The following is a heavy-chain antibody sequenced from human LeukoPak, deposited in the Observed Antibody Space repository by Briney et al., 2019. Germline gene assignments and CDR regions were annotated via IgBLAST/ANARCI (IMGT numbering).Heavy chain of an antibody. D-gene: IGHD1-14*01. CDR1: GFTFTKFA. J-gene: IGHJ3*01. CDR3: AKATPYGTTWVGGFDL. CDR2: MGPTGDT. V-gene: IGHV3-23*01. Sequence: PGGSLRLSCAGSGFTFTKFAMTWVRQAPGKGLEWVSSMGPTGDTYYLDSVKGRFSLSRDVSKSTMSLHMSTLRVDDTAVYFCAKATPYGTTWVGGFDLWGQRTMVTVS.